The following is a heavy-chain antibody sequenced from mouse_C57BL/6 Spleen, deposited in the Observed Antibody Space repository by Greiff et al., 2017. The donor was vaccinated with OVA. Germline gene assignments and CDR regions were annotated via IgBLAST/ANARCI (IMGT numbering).Heavy chain of an antibody. V-gene: IGHV1-54*01. CDR2: INPGSGGT. CDR3: ARSTYGTPFDY. Sequence: QVQLQQSGAELVRPGTSVKVSCKASGYAFTNYLIEWVKQRPGQGLEWIGVINPGSGGTNYNEKFKGKATLTADKSSSTAYMQLSSLTSEDSAVYFCARSTYGTPFDYWGQGTTLTVSS. CDR1: GYAFTNYL. D-gene: IGHD1-1*01. J-gene: IGHJ2*01.